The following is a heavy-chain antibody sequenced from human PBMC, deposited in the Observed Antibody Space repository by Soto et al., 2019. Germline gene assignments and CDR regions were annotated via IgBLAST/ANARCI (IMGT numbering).Heavy chain of an antibody. V-gene: IGHV3-23*04. CDR1: GYTFSTYA. D-gene: IGHD3-22*01. Sequence: EVQLVESGGGLVQPGGSLRLSCAASGYTFSTYAMAWVRQAPGQGLEWVSGISGSGGRIYYADSVQGRFTISRDKSKNTPYVKMNSLSGEDTAVYYCAKRDYPDSGGYDYLFDYWGQGTLVTVSS. CDR3: AKRDYPDSGGYDYLFDY. J-gene: IGHJ4*02. CDR2: ISGSGGRI.